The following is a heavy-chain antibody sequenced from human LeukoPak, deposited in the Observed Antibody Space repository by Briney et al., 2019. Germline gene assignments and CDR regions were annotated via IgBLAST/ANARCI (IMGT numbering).Heavy chain of an antibody. V-gene: IGHV4-34*01. CDR2: VSDGKTT. CDR1: GESLNYYY. D-gene: IGHD5-24*01. J-gene: IGHJ4*02. Sequence: SDTLSLTCAVYGESLNYYYWSWIRQSPEKGLEWIGEVSDGKTTNYNPSLKSRVTISAVTSSNQFSLNLKSVTAADTAVYYCASGAWATRLHSWAQGTLVIVSS. CDR3: ASGAWATRLHS.